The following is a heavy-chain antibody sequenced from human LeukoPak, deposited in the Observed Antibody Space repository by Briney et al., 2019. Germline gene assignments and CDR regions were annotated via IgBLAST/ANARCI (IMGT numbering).Heavy chain of an antibody. CDR1: GFTFSSYS. Sequence: GGSLRLSCAASGFTFSSYSMNWVRQAPGKGLEWVSSISSSSSYIYYADSVKGRFTISRDNAKNSLYLQMNSLRAEDTVVYYCARERVVAAAVPFDYWGQGTLVTVSS. CDR2: ISSSSSYI. J-gene: IGHJ4*02. V-gene: IGHV3-21*01. CDR3: ARERVVAAAVPFDY. D-gene: IGHD6-13*01.